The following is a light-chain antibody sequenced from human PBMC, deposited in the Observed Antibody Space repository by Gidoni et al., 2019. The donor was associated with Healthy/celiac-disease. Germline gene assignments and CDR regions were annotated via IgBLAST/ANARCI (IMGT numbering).Light chain of an antibody. CDR1: TGAVTSGHY. Sequence: QAVVTQETSLTESPGGPVTRTCGHSTGAVTSGHYPYWVQQKPGQAPRTLIYDTSKKHSLTPARFSCSLLGCKAAMTVSGAQPEDEAEYYCLLSYSGARNVVFGGGTKLTVL. V-gene: IGLV7-46*01. CDR3: LLSYSGARNVV. J-gene: IGLJ2*01. CDR2: DTS.